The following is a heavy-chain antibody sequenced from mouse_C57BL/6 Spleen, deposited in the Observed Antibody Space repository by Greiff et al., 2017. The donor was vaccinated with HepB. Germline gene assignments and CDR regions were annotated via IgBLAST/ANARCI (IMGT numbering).Heavy chain of an antibody. D-gene: IGHD6-5*01. Sequence: VQLQQSGPELVKPGASVKISCKASGYTFTDYYMNWVKQSHGKSLEWIGAINHNNGGTSYNQKFKGKATLPVDKSSSTAYMELRSLTSDDSAVYSCAIVVYAYSMDYWGQGTSVTVSS. CDR1: GYTFTDYY. CDR2: INHNNGGT. V-gene: IGHV1-26*01. CDR3: AIVVYAYSMDY. J-gene: IGHJ4*01.